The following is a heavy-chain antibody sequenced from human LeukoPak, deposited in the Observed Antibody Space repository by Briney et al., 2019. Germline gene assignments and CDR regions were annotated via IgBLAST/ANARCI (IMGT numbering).Heavy chain of an antibody. CDR2: IYHSGST. Sequence: SETLSLTCAVSGYSISSGYYWGWIRQPPGKGLEWIGSIYHSGSTYYNPSLKSRVTISVDTSKNQFSLKLSSVTAADTAVYYCARDSPYYDFWSVAEWFDPWGQGTLVTVSS. CDR3: ARDSPYYDFWSVAEWFDP. J-gene: IGHJ5*02. V-gene: IGHV4-38-2*02. D-gene: IGHD3-3*01. CDR1: GYSISSGYY.